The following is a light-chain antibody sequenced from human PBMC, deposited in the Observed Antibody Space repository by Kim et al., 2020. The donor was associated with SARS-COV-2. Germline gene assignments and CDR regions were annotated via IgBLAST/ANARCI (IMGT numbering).Light chain of an antibody. V-gene: IGKV4-1*01. Sequence: DIVMTQSPDSLAVSLGERATINCKSSQSVLYTSSNKNYLAWYQQKPGQPPKLLIYWASTRESGVPGRFSGSGSGTDFTLTISSLQAEDVAVYYCQQYYGTPYTFGLGTKLEI. CDR2: WAS. J-gene: IGKJ2*01. CDR3: QQYYGTPYT. CDR1: QSVLYTSSNKNY.